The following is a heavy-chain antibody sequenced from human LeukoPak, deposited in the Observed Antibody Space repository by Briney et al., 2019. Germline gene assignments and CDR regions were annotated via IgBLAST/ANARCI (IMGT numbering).Heavy chain of an antibody. V-gene: IGHV4-59*08. CDR1: GGSISSYY. CDR2: IYYSGST. D-gene: IGHD4-23*01. CDR3: ARHRSPYGGIDY. Sequence: SETLSLTCTVSGGSISSYYWSWIRQPPGKGLEWIGYIYYSGSTNYNPSLKSRVTISVDTSKNQFSLKLNSVTATDTAVYYCARHRSPYGGIDYWGQGTLVTVSS. J-gene: IGHJ4*02.